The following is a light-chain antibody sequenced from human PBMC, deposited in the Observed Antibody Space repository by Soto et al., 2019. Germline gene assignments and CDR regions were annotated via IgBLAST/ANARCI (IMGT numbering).Light chain of an antibody. CDR3: QQSYSTPT. J-gene: IGKJ4*01. V-gene: IGKV1-8*01. CDR2: AAS. CDR1: QGISSY. Sequence: AIRMTQSPSSLSASTGDRVTITCRASQGISSYLAWYQQKPGKAPKLLIYAASTLQSGVPSRFSGSGSGTDFTLTISCLQSEDFATYYCQQSYSTPTFGGGTKVE.